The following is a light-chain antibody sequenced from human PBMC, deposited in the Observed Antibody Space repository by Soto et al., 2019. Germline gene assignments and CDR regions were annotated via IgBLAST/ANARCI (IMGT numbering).Light chain of an antibody. J-gene: IGLJ1*01. Sequence: QSALTQPASVSGSPGQSITISCTGNSNDVGTYDYVSWYQHHPGKAPRLLIYGVRNRPSGISSRFSASKSGITASLTISGLQAEDEADYYCSSITTSSTYVFGPGTKVTVL. CDR2: GVR. V-gene: IGLV2-14*01. CDR3: SSITTSSTYV. CDR1: SNDVGTYDY.